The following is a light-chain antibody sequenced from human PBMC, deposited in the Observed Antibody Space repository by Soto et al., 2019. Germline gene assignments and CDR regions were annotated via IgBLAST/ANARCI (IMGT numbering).Light chain of an antibody. CDR1: SSRNNY. CDR2: EVS. CDR3: SSATTTSWV. V-gene: IGLV2-14*01. Sequence: QSALTQPASVSGSPGQSITISCTGASSRNNYVSWYQHHPGKAPKLMIYEVSYRPSGVSNRFSGSKSGNTASLTISGLQAEDEADYYCSSATTTSWVFGTGTKLTVL. J-gene: IGLJ1*01.